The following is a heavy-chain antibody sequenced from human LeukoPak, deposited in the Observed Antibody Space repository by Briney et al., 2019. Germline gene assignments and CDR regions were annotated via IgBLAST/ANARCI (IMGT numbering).Heavy chain of an antibody. Sequence: GGSLRLSCAASGFTFSDSAMHWVRQAPEKGLEWVSGTSGSGGSTYYADSVKGRFTISRDNSKNTLYLQMNSLRAEDTAVYYCAKGMGNYGYANFDSWGQGTLVTVSS. D-gene: IGHD5-18*01. CDR1: GFTFSDSA. CDR3: AKGMGNYGYANFDS. CDR2: TSGSGGST. J-gene: IGHJ4*02. V-gene: IGHV3-23*01.